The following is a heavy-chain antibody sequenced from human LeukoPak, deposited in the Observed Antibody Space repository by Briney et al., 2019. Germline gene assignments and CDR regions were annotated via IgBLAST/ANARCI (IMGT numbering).Heavy chain of an antibody. J-gene: IGHJ6*03. CDR2: IYTSGST. D-gene: IGHD6-13*01. CDR1: GGSISSYY. V-gene: IGHV4-4*07. CDR3: AREAAAGYYYYYYYMDV. Sequence: SSETLSLTCTVSGGSISSYYWSWIRQPAGKGLEWIGRIYTSGSTNYNPSLKSRVTMSVDTSKNQFSLKLSSVTATDTAVYYCAREAAAGYYYYYYYMDVWGKGTTVTISS.